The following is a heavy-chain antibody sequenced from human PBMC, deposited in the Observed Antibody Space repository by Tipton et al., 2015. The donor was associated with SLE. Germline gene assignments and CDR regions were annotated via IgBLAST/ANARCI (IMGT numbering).Heavy chain of an antibody. V-gene: IGHV4-59*01. CDR3: ARAGAGYYYYYYMDV. J-gene: IGHJ6*03. CDR2: IYYSGST. CDR1: GGSISRYY. Sequence: TLSLTCTVSGGSISRYYWSWIRQPPGKGLEWIGYIYYSGSTNYNPSLKSRVTISVDTSKNQFSLKLSSVTAADTAVYYCARAGAGYYYYYYMDVWGKGTTVTVSS.